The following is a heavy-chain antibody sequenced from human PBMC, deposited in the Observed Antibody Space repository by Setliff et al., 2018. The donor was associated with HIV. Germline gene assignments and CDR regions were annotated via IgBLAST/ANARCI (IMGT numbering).Heavy chain of an antibody. CDR3: ARARTVDFWSDSLAH. D-gene: IGHD3-3*01. J-gene: IGHJ4*02. Sequence: GGSLRLSCVASGFQFTPYILHWVRQAPGKGLEWVAVISNDARQTYYADSVRGRFTISRDSTKNALYLKFYNPRPEDTGIYYCARARTVDFWSDSLAHWGQGTLVTVSS. CDR1: GFQFTPYI. CDR2: ISNDARQT. V-gene: IGHV3-30*03.